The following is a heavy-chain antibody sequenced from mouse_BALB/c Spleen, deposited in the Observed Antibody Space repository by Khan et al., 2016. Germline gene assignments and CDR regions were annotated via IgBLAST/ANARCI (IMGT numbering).Heavy chain of an antibody. CDR2: IYPGDGDT. J-gene: IGHJ3*01. Sequence: VQLQESGAELVRPGSSVKISCKASGFAFSSYWMNWVKQRPGQGLEWIEQIYPGDGDTNYNGKFKGKATLTAHKSTSTAYMQLSRLTSEDSAVHFCARGTPFANWGQGTLVTVSA. V-gene: IGHV1-80*01. CDR1: GFAFSSYW. D-gene: IGHD2-14*01. CDR3: ARGTPFAN.